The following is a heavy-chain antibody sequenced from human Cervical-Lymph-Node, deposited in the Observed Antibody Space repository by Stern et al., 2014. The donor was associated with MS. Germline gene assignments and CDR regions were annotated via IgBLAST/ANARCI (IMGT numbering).Heavy chain of an antibody. CDR1: GGSISNDGYY. V-gene: IGHV4-31*03. J-gene: IGHJ5*02. D-gene: IGHD4-17*01. CDR3: ARDLGGDGWFDP. CDR2: IYYSGST. Sequence: QVQLVQSGPGLVKPSQTLSLTCTVSGGSISNDGYYWSWIRQPPGKGLEWIGGIYYSGSTYYNPSLKSRVTISVDTSKSQFSLKLNSVTAADTAVYYCARDLGGDGWFDPWGQGTLVTVSS.